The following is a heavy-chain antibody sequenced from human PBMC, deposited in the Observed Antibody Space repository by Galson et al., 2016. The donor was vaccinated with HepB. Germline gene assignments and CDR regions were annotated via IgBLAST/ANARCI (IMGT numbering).Heavy chain of an antibody. V-gene: IGHV1-69*04. CDR3: ARGLGSGWFGVLNY. J-gene: IGHJ4*02. D-gene: IGHD6-19*01. Sequence: SVKVSCKASGGTFSNYAISWVRQAPGQGLEWVGRIIPILDIANYAQRIQGRVTITADKSTSTAYMELSSLRSEDTAVYYCARGLGSGWFGVLNYWGQGTLITVSS. CDR1: GGTFSNYA. CDR2: IIPILDIA.